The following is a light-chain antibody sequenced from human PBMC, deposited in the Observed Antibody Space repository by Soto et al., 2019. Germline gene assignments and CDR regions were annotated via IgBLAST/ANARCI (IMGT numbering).Light chain of an antibody. CDR2: RNN. V-gene: IGLV1-44*01. CDR1: RSNIGNND. Sequence: QSVLTQPPSASGTPGQSVTISCSGSRSNIGNNDVNWYQQLPGSAPQLLIDRNNQRPSGVPDRFSGSKSGTSASLAISGFQSEDEAAYYCAAWDDSLKGVVFGGGTKLTVL. J-gene: IGLJ2*01. CDR3: AAWDDSLKGVV.